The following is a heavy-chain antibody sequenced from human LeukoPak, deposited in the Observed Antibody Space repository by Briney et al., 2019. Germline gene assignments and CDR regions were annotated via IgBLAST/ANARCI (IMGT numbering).Heavy chain of an antibody. CDR2: INPNSGGT. D-gene: IGHD3-22*01. CDR1: GYTFTAYY. J-gene: IGHJ4*02. V-gene: IGHV1-2*02. CDR3: ARDGYYYDSSGYEQIDY. Sequence: ASVKVSCKSSGYTFTAYYIHLVRQAPGQGLEWMGWINPNSGGTNYAQKFQGRVTMTRDTSISTAYMELSRLRSDDTAVYYCARDGYYYDSSGYEQIDYWGQGTLVTASS.